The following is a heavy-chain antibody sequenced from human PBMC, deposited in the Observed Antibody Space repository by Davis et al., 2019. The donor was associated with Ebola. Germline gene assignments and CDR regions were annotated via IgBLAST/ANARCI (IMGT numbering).Heavy chain of an antibody. V-gene: IGHV1-18*01. Sequence: ASVKVSCKASGYTFISYGITWVRQAPGQGLEWMGWSYPSNGNTHYAQKLQGRVTMTTDTSTSTAYMELRSLRNDDTAMYYCVKDFWSDDPGYWGQGTLVTVSS. D-gene: IGHD3-3*01. CDR1: GYTFISYG. CDR3: VKDFWSDDPGY. CDR2: SYPSNGNT. J-gene: IGHJ4*02.